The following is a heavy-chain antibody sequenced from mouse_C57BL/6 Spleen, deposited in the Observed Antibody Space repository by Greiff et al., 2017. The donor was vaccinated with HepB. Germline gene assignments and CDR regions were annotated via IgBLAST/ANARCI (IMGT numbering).Heavy chain of an antibody. CDR3: ASGGSSLFDY. CDR2: ISSGGSYT. D-gene: IGHD1-1*01. Sequence: EVQLVESGGDLVKPGGSLKLSCAASGFTFSSYGMSWVRQTPDKRLEWVATISSGGSYTYYPDSVKGRFTISRDNAKNTLYLQMSSLKAEDTAMYYCASGGSSLFDYWGQGTTLTVSS. J-gene: IGHJ2*01. CDR1: GFTFSSYG. V-gene: IGHV5-6*01.